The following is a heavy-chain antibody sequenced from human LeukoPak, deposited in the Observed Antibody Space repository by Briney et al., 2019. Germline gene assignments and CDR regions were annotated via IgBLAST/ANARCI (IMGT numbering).Heavy chain of an antibody. Sequence: SETLSLTCAVYGGSFSGYYWSWIRQPPGKGLEWIGEINHSGSTNYNPSLKSRVTISVDTSKNQFSLKLSSVTAADTAVYYCARAHGVYFDYWGQGTLVTVSS. D-gene: IGHD3-10*01. CDR2: INHSGST. CDR3: ARAHGVYFDY. CDR1: GGSFSGYY. V-gene: IGHV4-34*01. J-gene: IGHJ4*02.